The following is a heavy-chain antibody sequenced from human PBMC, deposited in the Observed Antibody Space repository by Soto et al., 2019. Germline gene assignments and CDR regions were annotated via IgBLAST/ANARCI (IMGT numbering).Heavy chain of an antibody. CDR1: GDTFNFYS. Sequence: QVQLVQSGTEVKRPGSSVKVSCKASGDTFNFYSINWVRQAPGLGLEWMGRVNPILSVSNYAQRFQGRVTMTADKSTSTAYMELSGMRSDDTASYYCATSYGSGYRAFDYWGQGALVTVSS. D-gene: IGHD3-10*01. CDR2: VNPILSVS. CDR3: ATSYGSGYRAFDY. J-gene: IGHJ4*02. V-gene: IGHV1-69*04.